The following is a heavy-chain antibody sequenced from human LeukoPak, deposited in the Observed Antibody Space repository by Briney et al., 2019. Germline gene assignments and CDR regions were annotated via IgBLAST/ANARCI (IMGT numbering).Heavy chain of an antibody. D-gene: IGHD4-17*01. Sequence: GGSLRLSRAASGFTFSSYAMSWVRQAPGKGLEWVSAISGSGGSTYYADSVKGRFTISRDNSKNTLYLQMNSLRAEDTAVYYCATATVKYPYFDYWGQGTLVTVSS. V-gene: IGHV3-23*01. CDR2: ISGSGGST. J-gene: IGHJ4*02. CDR3: ATATVKYPYFDY. CDR1: GFTFSSYA.